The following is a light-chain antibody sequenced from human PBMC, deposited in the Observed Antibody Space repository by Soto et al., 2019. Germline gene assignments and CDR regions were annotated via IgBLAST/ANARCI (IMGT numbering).Light chain of an antibody. CDR3: MQTLQSPRT. J-gene: IGKJ1*01. CDR1: QSLLHSNGYNY. CDR2: LGS. Sequence: DIVMTQSPLSLPATPGEPASISCRSSQSLLHSNGYNYLDWYLQKSGQSPQLLIYLGSNRSSGVPDRFSGSGSGTDFTLKISRLEAEDVGVYYCMQTLQSPRTFGQGTKVEIK. V-gene: IGKV2-28*01.